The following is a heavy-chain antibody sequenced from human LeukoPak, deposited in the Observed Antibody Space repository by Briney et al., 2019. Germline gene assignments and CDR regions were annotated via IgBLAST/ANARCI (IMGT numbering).Heavy chain of an antibody. Sequence: SETLSLTCTVSGGSISSYYWSWIRQPPGKGLEWIGYIYYSGSTNYNPSLKSRVTISVDTSKNQFSLKLSSLTAADTAVYYCARMLKRYSGSYYWFDPWGQGTLVTVSS. CDR3: ARMLKRYSGSYYWFDP. D-gene: IGHD1-26*01. CDR1: GGSISSYY. J-gene: IGHJ5*02. V-gene: IGHV4-59*08. CDR2: IYYSGST.